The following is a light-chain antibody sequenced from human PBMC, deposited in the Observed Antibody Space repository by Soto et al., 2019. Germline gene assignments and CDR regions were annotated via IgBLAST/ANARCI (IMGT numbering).Light chain of an antibody. CDR3: QKCDYLPI. CDR1: HDITSY. V-gene: IGKV1-33*01. Sequence: DIQMTQSPSSLSASVGDRVTITCQASHDITSYLNWYQHKPGKAPKLLIYDASILEAGVPSRFSGSGSGTDFNFTISSLQPDDVATYYGQKCDYLPIFGPGTTVYFK. J-gene: IGKJ3*01. CDR2: DAS.